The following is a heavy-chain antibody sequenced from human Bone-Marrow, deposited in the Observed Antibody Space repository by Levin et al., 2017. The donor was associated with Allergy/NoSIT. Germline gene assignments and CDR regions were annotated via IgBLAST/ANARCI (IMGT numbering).Heavy chain of an antibody. Sequence: AGGSLRLFCAASGFTFSSHVMSWVRQAPGKGLEWVSGISGGGGSTYYAASVKGRFTLSRDNSKDTLYLQMNSLRAEDTAIYYCAREVQGVIITAGFDYWGQGILVTVSS. J-gene: IGHJ4*02. CDR3: AREVQGVIITAGFDY. CDR1: GFTFSSHV. D-gene: IGHD3-10*01. CDR2: ISGGGGST. V-gene: IGHV3-23*01.